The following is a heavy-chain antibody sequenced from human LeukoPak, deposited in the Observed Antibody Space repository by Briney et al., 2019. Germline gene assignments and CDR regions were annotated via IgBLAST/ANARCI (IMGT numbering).Heavy chain of an antibody. V-gene: IGHV4-34*01. D-gene: IGHD2/OR15-2a*01. CDR3: AGPGGDYFPFDY. CDR1: GGSFSGYY. CDR2: INHSGST. Sequence: SETLSLTCAVYGGSFSGYYWSWIRQPPGKGLEWIGEINHSGSTNYNPSLKSRVTISVDTSKNQFSLKLSSVTAADTAVYYCAGPGGDYFPFDYWGQGTLVTVSS. J-gene: IGHJ4*02.